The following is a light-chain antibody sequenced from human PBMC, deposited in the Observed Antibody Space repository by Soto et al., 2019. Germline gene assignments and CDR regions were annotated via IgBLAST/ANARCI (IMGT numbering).Light chain of an antibody. CDR3: QQYGSSPTWT. CDR1: QSVSSSD. CDR2: GAS. J-gene: IGKJ1*01. V-gene: IGKV3-20*01. Sequence: EIVLTQSPGTLSLSPGERATLSCRASQSVSSSDLAWYQQKPGQAPRLLIYGASSRATGITDRFSGSGSGTDFTLTISRLEPEDFAVYYYQQYGSSPTWTFGQGTKVDIK.